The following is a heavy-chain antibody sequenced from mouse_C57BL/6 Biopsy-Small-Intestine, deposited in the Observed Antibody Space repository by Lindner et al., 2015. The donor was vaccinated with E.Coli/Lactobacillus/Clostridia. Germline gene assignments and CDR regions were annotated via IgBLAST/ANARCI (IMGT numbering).Heavy chain of an antibody. J-gene: IGHJ2*01. CDR2: IYPGDGDT. Sequence: VQLQESGPELVKPGASVKISCKASGYAFNGSWMNWVKQRPGKGLEWIGRIYPGDGDTNYNGKFKGKATLTADKSSSTAHMQLSSLTSEDSAVYFCARGTRLDYWGQGTTLTVSS. CDR1: GYAFNGSW. V-gene: IGHV1-82*01. CDR3: ARGTRLDY. D-gene: IGHD2-14*01.